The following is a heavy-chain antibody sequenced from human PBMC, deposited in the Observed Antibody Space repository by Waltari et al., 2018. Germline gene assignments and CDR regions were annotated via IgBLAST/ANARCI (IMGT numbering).Heavy chain of an antibody. V-gene: IGHV3-64D*08. CDR2: ITSNGVGT. J-gene: IGHJ4*02. CDR3: VKIADY. CDR1: GFNIPNYT. Sequence: EMQLVESGGGLVQPGGSLRLSWSVSGFNIPNYTMHWVRQAPGKGLEHVSAITSNGVGTYYTDSVKGRFTISRDNSKNTLYLQMSSLKTDDTAVYYCVKIADYWGQGTLVTVSS.